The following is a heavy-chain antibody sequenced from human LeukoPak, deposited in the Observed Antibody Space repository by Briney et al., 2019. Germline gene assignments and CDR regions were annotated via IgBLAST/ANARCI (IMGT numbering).Heavy chain of an antibody. D-gene: IGHD1-26*01. V-gene: IGHV3-15*01. Sequence: PGGSLRLSCAASGFTFSYAWMSWVRQTPGKGLEWVGRIKSQRDGGTADSAAPVKGRFTISRHDSRDTVYLQMNSLKAEDTAVYFCTTDLGSGSLFDYWGQGTLVTVSS. CDR1: GFTFSYAW. CDR2: IKSQRDGGTA. CDR3: TTDLGSGSLFDY. J-gene: IGHJ4*02.